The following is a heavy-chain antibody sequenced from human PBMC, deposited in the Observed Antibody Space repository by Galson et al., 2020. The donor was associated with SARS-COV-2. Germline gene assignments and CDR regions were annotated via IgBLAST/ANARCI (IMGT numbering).Heavy chain of an antibody. V-gene: IGHV2-5*02. CDR1: EFLRSTSGMG. J-gene: IGHJ3*02. CDR3: AGRGVLRAFDI. Sequence: KMSGPTLVKPTQTCTLTCTLSEFLRSTSGMGGGGIRQPPGKYLEWHPLIYLDDDKRYSPSLKSRLTITKDTSKTQVDLTMTNMDPVETATYYSAGRGVLRAFDIWGQGTMVTVSS. CDR2: IYLDDDK. D-gene: IGHD3-10*01.